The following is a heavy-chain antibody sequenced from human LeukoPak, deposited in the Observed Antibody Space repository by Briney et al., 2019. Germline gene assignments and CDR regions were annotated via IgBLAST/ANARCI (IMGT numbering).Heavy chain of an antibody. V-gene: IGHV1-18*01. J-gene: IGHJ4*02. D-gene: IGHD3-22*01. CDR3: ARDRGNYDSSDPLDY. Sequence: ASVKVSCKTPGYTFTTYGISWVRQAPGQGLEWMGWISAYNGNTNYAQKLQGRVTMTTDASTSTAYMELRSLRSDDTAVYYCARDRGNYDSSDPLDYWGQGTLVTVSS. CDR2: ISAYNGNT. CDR1: GYTFTTYG.